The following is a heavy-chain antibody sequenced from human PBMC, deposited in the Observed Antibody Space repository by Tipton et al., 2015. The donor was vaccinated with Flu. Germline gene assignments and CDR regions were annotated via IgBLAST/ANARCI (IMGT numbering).Heavy chain of an antibody. V-gene: IGHV4-38-2*01. CDR1: GDFIDSRHL. J-gene: IGHJ5*02. Sequence: TLSLTCSVSGDFIDSRHLWGWIRQPPGQGLQWIGNVHRSGNAYYNSSLQSRVTISVDTFKNQFSLKLYAVTATDTAVYYCARRDFSNYVSDPKSLFDPWGQGILVTVSS. D-gene: IGHD4-11*01. CDR2: VHRSGNA. CDR3: ARRDFSNYVSDPKSLFDP.